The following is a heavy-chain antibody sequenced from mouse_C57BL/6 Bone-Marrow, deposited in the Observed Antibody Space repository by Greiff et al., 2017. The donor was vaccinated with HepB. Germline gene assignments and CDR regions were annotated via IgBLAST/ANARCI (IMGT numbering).Heavy chain of an antibody. V-gene: IGHV5-6*01. CDR2: ISSGGSYT. CDR1: GFTFSSYG. D-gene: IGHD2-4*01. Sequence: EVHLVESGGDLVKPGGSLKLSCAASGFTFSSYGMSWVRQTPDKRLEWVATISSGGSYTYYPDSVKGRFTISRDNAKNTLYLQMSSLKSEDTAMYYCARPQYDFAWFAYWGQGTRVTVSA. J-gene: IGHJ3*01. CDR3: ARPQYDFAWFAY.